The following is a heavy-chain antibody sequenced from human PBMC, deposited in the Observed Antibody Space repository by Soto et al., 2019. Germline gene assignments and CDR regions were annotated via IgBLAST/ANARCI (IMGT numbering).Heavy chain of an antibody. CDR1: GFTFSDHY. CDR2: TRNKVYGYTT. J-gene: IGHJ4*02. Sequence: EVELVESGGGLVQPGGSLRLSCAVSGFTFSDHYMDWVRQAPGKGLEWVGRTRNKVYGYTTEYAASVKGRFTISRDDSKNSLFLQMNTLKTEDTAVYYCVRCRAGYSSGWYSDYWGQRALVTVSS. CDR3: VRCRAGYSSGWYSDY. D-gene: IGHD6-19*01. V-gene: IGHV3-72*01.